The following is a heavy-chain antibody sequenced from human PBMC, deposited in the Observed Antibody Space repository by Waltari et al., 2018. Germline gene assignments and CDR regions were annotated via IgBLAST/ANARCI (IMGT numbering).Heavy chain of an antibody. J-gene: IGHJ4*02. CDR3: ARDQGAGYSSGWYFL. CDR2: IYYSGST. V-gene: IGHV4-39*07. D-gene: IGHD6-19*01. CDR1: GGSISSSSYY. Sequence: QLQLQESGQGLVKPSEPLSLTCTVSGGSISSSSYYWGWIRQPPGKGLEWIGSIYYSGSTYYNPSLKSRVTISVDTSKNQFSLKLSSVTAADTAVYYCARDQGAGYSSGWYFLWGQGTLVTVSS.